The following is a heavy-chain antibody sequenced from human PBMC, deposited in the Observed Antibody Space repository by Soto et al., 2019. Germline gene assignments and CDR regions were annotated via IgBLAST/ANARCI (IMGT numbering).Heavy chain of an antibody. CDR3: AKEYYYDSSGFDY. V-gene: IGHV3-23*01. CDR1: GFTFSSYA. CDR2: ITYSGSSK. Sequence: PGGSLRLSCAASGFTFSSYAMSWVRQAPGKGLEWVAVITYSGSSKYYADSVKGRFTISRDNSKNTLYLQMNSLRAEDTAVYYCAKEYYYDSSGFDYWGQGTLVTVSS. D-gene: IGHD3-22*01. J-gene: IGHJ4*02.